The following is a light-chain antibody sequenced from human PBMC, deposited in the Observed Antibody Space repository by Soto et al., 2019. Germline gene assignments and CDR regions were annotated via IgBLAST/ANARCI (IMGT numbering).Light chain of an antibody. Sequence: DIQMTQSPPSLSASVGDRVTITCRASQTISSYLNWYQQKPGKAPKLLIYAASTLQSGVPSRFSGSVSGTDFTITISSLQPEDFATYYCQQSQGIPYTFGQGTQLESK. CDR2: AAS. CDR1: QTISSY. V-gene: IGKV1-39*01. CDR3: QQSQGIPYT. J-gene: IGKJ2*01.